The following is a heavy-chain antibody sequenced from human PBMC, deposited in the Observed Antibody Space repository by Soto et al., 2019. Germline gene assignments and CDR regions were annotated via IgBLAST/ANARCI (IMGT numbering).Heavy chain of an antibody. CDR3: AKDIGRYDFWSGHIYYYYGMDV. Sequence: GGSLRLSCAASGFTFDDYAIHWGRQAPGKGLEWVSGISLNSGSIGYADSVKGRFTISRDNAKNSLYLQMNSLRAEDTALYYCAKDIGRYDFWSGHIYYYYGMDVWGQGTTVTVSS. CDR1: GFTFDDYA. V-gene: IGHV3-9*01. CDR2: ISLNSGSI. J-gene: IGHJ6*02. D-gene: IGHD3-3*01.